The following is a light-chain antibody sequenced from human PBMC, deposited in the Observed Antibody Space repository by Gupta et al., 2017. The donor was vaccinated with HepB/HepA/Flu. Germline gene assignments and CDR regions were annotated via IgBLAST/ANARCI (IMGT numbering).Light chain of an antibody. CDR1: TSDGGGYNY. CDR3: SSYTSSSTLVV. V-gene: IGLV2-14*03. Sequence: QSALPTPASVSGSPGQPIPISCSGTTSDGGGYNYVYWYQQHPGKAPTLMISDVSNRQSGVANRVSGFKSGNTTSPTISGLQAEDEAEYYCSSYTSSSTLVVFGGGTKLTVL. CDR2: DVS. J-gene: IGLJ2*01.